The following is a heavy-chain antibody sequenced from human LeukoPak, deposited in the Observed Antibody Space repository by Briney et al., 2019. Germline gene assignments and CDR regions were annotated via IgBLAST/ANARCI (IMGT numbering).Heavy chain of an antibody. D-gene: IGHD4-17*01. Sequence: GGSLRLSCAASGFTFSSYAMSWVRQAPGKGLEWVSAISGSGGSTYYADSVKGRFTISRDNSKNTLYLQMNSLRAEDRAVYYCAKSDYGDYNYFDYWGQGTLVTVSS. CDR1: GFTFSSYA. CDR3: AKSDYGDYNYFDY. J-gene: IGHJ4*02. CDR2: ISGSGGST. V-gene: IGHV3-23*01.